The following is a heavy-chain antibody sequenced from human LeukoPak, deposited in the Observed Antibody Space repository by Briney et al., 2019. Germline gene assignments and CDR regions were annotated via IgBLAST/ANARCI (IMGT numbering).Heavy chain of an antibody. V-gene: IGHV3-23*01. D-gene: IGHD2-21*01. CDR3: AKLWWSASSSVY. CDR1: GFTFSRYA. CDR2: IGGSGGST. J-gene: IGHJ4*02. Sequence: GGSLRLSCAASGFTFSRYAMSWVRQAPGKGLEWVSSIGGSGGSTYYADSVKGRFTISRDNSKNTLYLQMNSLRAEDTAVYYCAKLWWSASSSVYWGQGTLVTVSS.